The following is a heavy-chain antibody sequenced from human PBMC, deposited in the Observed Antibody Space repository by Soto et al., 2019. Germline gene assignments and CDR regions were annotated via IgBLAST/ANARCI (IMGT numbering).Heavy chain of an antibody. D-gene: IGHD4-17*01. J-gene: IGHJ2*01. CDR2: ITGSGGLT. V-gene: IGHV3-23*01. Sequence: EVQLLESGGALVQPGGSLRLSCAVSGVTFSKYAMSWVRQPPGKGPEWVASITGSGGLTYYADSVKGRFTISRDNSKNILFLQMHRLSDEDTATYYCSKGDYGGNSPYWYFDLWGRGTLVIVSS. CDR1: GVTFSKYA. CDR3: SKGDYGGNSPYWYFDL.